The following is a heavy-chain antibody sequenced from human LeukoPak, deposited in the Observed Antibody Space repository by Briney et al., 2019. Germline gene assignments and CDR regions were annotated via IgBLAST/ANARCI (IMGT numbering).Heavy chain of an antibody. D-gene: IGHD6-25*01. V-gene: IGHV3-53*01. CDR3: ARGRADYYYYYYMDV. Sequence: GGSLRLSCAASGFTFSSYTMSWVRQAPGKGLEWVSVIYSGGSTYYADSVKGRFTISRDNSKNTLYLQMNSLRAEDTAVYYCARGRADYYYYYYMDVWGKGTTVTVSS. CDR1: GFTFSSYT. CDR2: IYSGGST. J-gene: IGHJ6*03.